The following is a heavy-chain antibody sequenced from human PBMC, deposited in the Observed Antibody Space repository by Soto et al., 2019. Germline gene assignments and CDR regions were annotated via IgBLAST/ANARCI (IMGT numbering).Heavy chain of an antibody. CDR1: GFSFSTYW. Sequence: HPGGSLRLSCSASGFSFSTYWMHWVRQAPEKGLVWVSRINSDGSITNYADSVRGRFTISRDNAKNTLYLQMNSLGAEDTAVYYCARDPRPYGGNSPIDYWGQGTLVTVSS. J-gene: IGHJ4*02. V-gene: IGHV3-74*01. CDR3: ARDPRPYGGNSPIDY. CDR2: INSDGSIT. D-gene: IGHD4-17*01.